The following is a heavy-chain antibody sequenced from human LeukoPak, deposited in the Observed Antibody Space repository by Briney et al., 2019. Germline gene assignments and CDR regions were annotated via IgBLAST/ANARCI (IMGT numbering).Heavy chain of an antibody. CDR3: ARARHYDFWSGYYKGRDAFDI. D-gene: IGHD3-3*01. Sequence: SETLSLTCTVSGGSISSSSYYWGWIRQPPGKGLEWIGSIYYSGSTNYNPSLKSRVTISVDTSKNQFSLKLSSVTAADTAVYYCARARHYDFWSGYYKGRDAFDIWGQGTMVTVSS. CDR1: GGSISSSSYY. J-gene: IGHJ3*02. CDR2: IYYSGST. V-gene: IGHV4-39*07.